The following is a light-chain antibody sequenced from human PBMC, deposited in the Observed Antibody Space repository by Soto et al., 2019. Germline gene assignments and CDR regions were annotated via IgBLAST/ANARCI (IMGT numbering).Light chain of an antibody. J-gene: IGKJ4*01. CDR1: QSVSSY. CDR3: QQRSDWPST. V-gene: IGKV3-11*01. CDR2: DAS. Sequence: EIVLTQSPATLSLSPGERATLSCRASQSVSSYLAWYQQKPGQAPRLLIYDASNRDTGIPARFSGSGSGTDFALTISSLEPDDFAVYYCQQRSDWPSTFGGGTKVQIK.